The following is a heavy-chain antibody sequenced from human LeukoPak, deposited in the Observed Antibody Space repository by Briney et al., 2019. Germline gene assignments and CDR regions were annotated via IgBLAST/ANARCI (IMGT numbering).Heavy chain of an antibody. CDR2: IWYDGSNI. J-gene: IGHJ4*02. V-gene: IGHV3-33*01. D-gene: IGHD1-1*01. CDR3: ARGYNWGTFDY. CDR1: GFTFSNYV. Sequence: GGSLRLSCAASGFTFSNYVIHWVRQAPGKGLEWVAVIWYDGSNIYYADSVKGRFTISRDNSKNTLYLQMNSLRAEDTAVYYCARGYNWGTFDYWGQGTLVTVSS.